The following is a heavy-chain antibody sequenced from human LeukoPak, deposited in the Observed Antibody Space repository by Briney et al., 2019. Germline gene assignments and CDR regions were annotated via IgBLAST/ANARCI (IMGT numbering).Heavy chain of an antibody. V-gene: IGHV3-23*01. Sequence: QTGGSLRLSCTTSGFHFNTYSMSWVRQAPGKGLEWVSAISGSGGSTYYADSVKGRFTISRDNSKNTLYLQMNSLRAEDTAVYYCAKDRGGVYYGSGSYYLFDYWGQGTLVTVSS. CDR1: GFHFNTYS. CDR3: AKDRGGVYYGSGSYYLFDY. CDR2: ISGSGGST. J-gene: IGHJ4*02. D-gene: IGHD3-10*01.